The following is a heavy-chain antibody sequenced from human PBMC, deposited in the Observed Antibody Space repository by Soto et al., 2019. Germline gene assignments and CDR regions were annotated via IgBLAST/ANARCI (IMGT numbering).Heavy chain of an antibody. Sequence: PGGSLRLSCAASGFTFSPYYMSWVRQAPGKGLEWLAMTTQDGNDKHYAASVKGRFTISRDDSENTAYLQMNSLKTEDTAIYYCTRLNQLPVGDFYYYAMDVWGQGTTVTVSS. CDR3: TRLNQLPVGDFYYYAMDV. CDR2: TTQDGNDK. J-gene: IGHJ6*02. V-gene: IGHV3-7*03. D-gene: IGHD2-2*01. CDR1: GFTFSPYY.